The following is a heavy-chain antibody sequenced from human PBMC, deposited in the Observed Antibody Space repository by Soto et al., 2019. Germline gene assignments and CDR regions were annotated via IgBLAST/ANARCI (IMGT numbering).Heavy chain of an antibody. CDR3: VITLGRGVIDY. CDR2: IIPILGIA. CDR1: GGTFSSYT. D-gene: IGHD3-10*01. Sequence: QVQLVQSGAEVKKPGSSVKVSCKASGGTFSSYTISWVRQAPGQGLEWMGRIIPILGIANYVQKFQGRVTITEDKPTSTIYMVRIRLKREFTAMDYKVITLGRGVIDYWGQGTLVTVSS. J-gene: IGHJ4*02. V-gene: IGHV1-69*02.